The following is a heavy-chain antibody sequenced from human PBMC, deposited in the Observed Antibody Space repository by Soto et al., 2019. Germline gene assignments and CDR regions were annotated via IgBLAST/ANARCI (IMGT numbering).Heavy chain of an antibody. CDR1: GLPFSSYA. J-gene: IGHJ4*02. V-gene: IGHV3-53*01. CDR2: IYSGGST. CDR3: MRALPSYYDSSGYYYFDY. D-gene: IGHD3-22*01. Sequence: GGSLRLSVAPSGLPFSSYAMSWVRKAPGKGLEWVSVIYSGGSTYYADSVKGRFTISRDNSKNTLYLQINSLRAEDPAVYYCMRALPSYYDSSGYYYFDYWGPRALVTVSS.